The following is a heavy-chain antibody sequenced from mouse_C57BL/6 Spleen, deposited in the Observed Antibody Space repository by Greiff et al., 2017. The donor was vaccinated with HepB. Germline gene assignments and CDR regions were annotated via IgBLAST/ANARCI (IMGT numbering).Heavy chain of an antibody. Sequence: QVQLQQPGAELVMPGASVKLSCKASGYTFTSYWMHWVKQRPGQGLEWIGEIDPSDSYTNYNQKFKGKSTLTVDKSSSTAYMQLSSLTSEDSAVYYCASGYDGVWFAYWGQGTLVTVSA. V-gene: IGHV1-69*01. CDR2: IDPSDSYT. D-gene: IGHD2-2*01. CDR3: ASGYDGVWFAY. J-gene: IGHJ3*01. CDR1: GYTFTSYW.